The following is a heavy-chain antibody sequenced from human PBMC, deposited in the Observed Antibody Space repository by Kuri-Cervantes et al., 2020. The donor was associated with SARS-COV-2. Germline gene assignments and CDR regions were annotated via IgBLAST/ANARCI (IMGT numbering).Heavy chain of an antibody. CDR1: GYTFTSYD. J-gene: IGHJ4*02. Sequence: ASVKVSCKASGYTFTSYDINWVRQATGQGLEWMGWMNPNSGNTGYAQRFQGRVTITRNTSISTAYMELSSLRSEDTAVYYCARTTGYSSSWYIYYFDYWGQGTLVTVSS. CDR3: ARTTGYSSSWYIYYFDY. CDR2: MNPNSGNT. V-gene: IGHV1-8*03. D-gene: IGHD6-13*01.